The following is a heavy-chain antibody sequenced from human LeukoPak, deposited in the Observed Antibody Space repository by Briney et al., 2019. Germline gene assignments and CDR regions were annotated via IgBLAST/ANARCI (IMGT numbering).Heavy chain of an antibody. D-gene: IGHD3-9*01. CDR1: GGTFSSYA. CDR2: IIPIFGTA. J-gene: IGHJ5*02. V-gene: IGHV1-69*05. Sequence: GASVKVSCKASGGTFSSYAISWVRQAPGQGLEWMGGIIPIFGTANYAQKFQGRVTMTRNTSISTAYMELSSLRSEDTAVYYCARGLGILTRTRNNWFDPWGQGTLVTVSS. CDR3: ARGLGILTRTRNNWFDP.